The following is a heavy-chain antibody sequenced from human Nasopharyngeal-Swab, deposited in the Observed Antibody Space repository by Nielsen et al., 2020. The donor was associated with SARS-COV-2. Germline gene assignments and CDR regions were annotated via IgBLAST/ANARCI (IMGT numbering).Heavy chain of an antibody. D-gene: IGHD6-13*01. V-gene: IGHV3-30-3*01. Sequence: GGSLRLSCAASGFTFSSYAMHWVRQAPGKGLEWAAFMSYDGSNKYYADSVKGRFTISRDNSNNTLYLQMSSLRPEDTAVYFCARARPRLSRSIAAAGLDTFDIWGQGTMVTVSS. CDR2: MSYDGSNK. CDR3: ARARPRLSRSIAAAGLDTFDI. CDR1: GFTFSSYA. J-gene: IGHJ3*02.